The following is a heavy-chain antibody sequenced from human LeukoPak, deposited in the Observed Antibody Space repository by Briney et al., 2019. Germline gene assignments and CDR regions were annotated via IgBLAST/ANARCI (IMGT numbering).Heavy chain of an antibody. Sequence: PGGSLRLSCEASGFTFNWYSMNWLRQAPGKGLEWVSYIDGSTSTIYYADSVKGRFTISRDNAKNSLYLQVNSLRAEDTAVYYCARDRAAPTWYFDLWGRGTLVTVSS. CDR3: ARDRAAPTWYFDL. CDR1: GFTFNWYS. D-gene: IGHD2-15*01. J-gene: IGHJ2*01. V-gene: IGHV3-48*01. CDR2: IDGSTSTI.